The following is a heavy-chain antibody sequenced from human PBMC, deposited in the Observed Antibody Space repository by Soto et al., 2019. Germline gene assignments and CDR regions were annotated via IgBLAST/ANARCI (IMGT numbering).Heavy chain of an antibody. V-gene: IGHV1-69*01. CDR2: IIPMFDTT. CDR3: AIGTYSFVSLGYDGAFDI. D-gene: IGHD5-18*01. J-gene: IGHJ3*02. Sequence: QVQLVQSGAEVKKPGSSVKVSCKASGGSFSNYAVNWVRQAPGQGLEWMGGIIPMFDTTNNAQKFQGRVTITGDESTSTAYMELTTLRSADTAVYYCAIGTYSFVSLGYDGAFDIWGQGTEVTVSS. CDR1: GGSFSNYA.